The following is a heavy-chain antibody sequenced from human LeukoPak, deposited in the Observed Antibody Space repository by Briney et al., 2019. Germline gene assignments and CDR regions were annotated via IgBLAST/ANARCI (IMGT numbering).Heavy chain of an antibody. V-gene: IGHV3-23*01. CDR1: GFTFSSYA. CDR2: ISDSGGST. J-gene: IGHJ6*02. D-gene: IGHD3-10*01. Sequence: AGGSLRLSCAASGFTFSSYAMSWVRQAPGKGLEWVSAISDSGGSTYYADSVKGRFTISRDNSKNTLFLQMHSLRAEDTAVYYCATSGEEVRGVIIVPYYYYGMDVWGQGTTVTVSS. CDR3: ATSGEEVRGVIIVPYYYYGMDV.